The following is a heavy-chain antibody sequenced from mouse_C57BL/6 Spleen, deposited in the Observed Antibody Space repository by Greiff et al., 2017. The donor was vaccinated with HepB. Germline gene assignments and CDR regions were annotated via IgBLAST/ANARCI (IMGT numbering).Heavy chain of an antibody. Sequence: QVQLQQSGAELVRPGASVKMSCKASGYTFTSYTMHWVKQRPGQGLEWIGYINPSSGYTKYNQKFKDKATLTADKSSSTAYMQLSSLASEDSAVYYCARSGGGCFDYWGQGTTLTVSS. CDR3: ARSGGGCFDY. CDR2: INPSSGYT. V-gene: IGHV1-4*01. J-gene: IGHJ2*01. D-gene: IGHD1-1*02. CDR1: GYTFTSYT.